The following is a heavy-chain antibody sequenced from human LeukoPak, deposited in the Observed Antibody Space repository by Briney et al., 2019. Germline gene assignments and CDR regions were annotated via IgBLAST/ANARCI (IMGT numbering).Heavy chain of an antibody. D-gene: IGHD5-24*01. Sequence: SETLSLTCIVSGDTIDTRHFYWTWIRQPPGKGLEWIGSIYYNLSTSYNPSLLSRGTISVDTSTNQFSLRLTSVTAADTAMYYCAKGGDAYKVGNYWGPGTMVTVSS. V-gene: IGHV4-39*07. CDR1: GDTIDTRHFY. J-gene: IGHJ1*01. CDR2: IYYNLST. CDR3: AKGGDAYKVGNY.